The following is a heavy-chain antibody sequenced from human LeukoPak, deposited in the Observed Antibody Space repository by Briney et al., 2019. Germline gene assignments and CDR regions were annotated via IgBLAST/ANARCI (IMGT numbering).Heavy chain of an antibody. CDR1: GYTLTELS. Sequence: ASVKVSCKVSGYTLTELSMHWVRQAPGKGLEWMGGFDPEDGETIYAQKFQGRVTMTEDTSTDTAYMELSSLRSEDTAVYYCATQDRYCSSTSCYVAYYYYYMDVWGKGTTVTVSS. D-gene: IGHD2-2*01. CDR3: ATQDRYCSSTSCYVAYYYYYMDV. V-gene: IGHV1-24*01. CDR2: FDPEDGET. J-gene: IGHJ6*03.